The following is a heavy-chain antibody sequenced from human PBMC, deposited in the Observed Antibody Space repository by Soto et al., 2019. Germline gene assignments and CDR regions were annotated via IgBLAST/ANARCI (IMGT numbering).Heavy chain of an antibody. CDR2: ISYDGNNK. D-gene: IGHD1-1*01. CDR1: GFTFSSYG. J-gene: IGHJ4*02. CDR3: AKSVYNWNDGSFDY. V-gene: IGHV3-30*18. Sequence: QVQLVESGGGVVQPGRSLRLSCAASGFTFSSYGMHWVRQAPGKGLQWVAVISYDGNNKYYADSVKGRFTISRDNSKNTLYLQMNSLRAADTAVYYCAKSVYNWNDGSFDYWGQGTLVTVSS.